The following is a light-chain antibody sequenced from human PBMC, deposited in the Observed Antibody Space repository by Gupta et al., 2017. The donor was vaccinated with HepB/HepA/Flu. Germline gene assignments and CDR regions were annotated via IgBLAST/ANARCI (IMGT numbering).Light chain of an antibody. CDR3: NSYTSSSTLV. J-gene: IGLJ3*02. Sequence: QSALTQPASVSGSPGQSITISCTGTSSSVGGYNYVSWYQQHPGKAPKLMIYDVYNRPSEISNRFSGSKSGNTASLTISGLQAEDEADYYCNSYTSSSTLVLGGGTKLTVL. V-gene: IGLV2-14*03. CDR1: SSSVGGYNY. CDR2: DVY.